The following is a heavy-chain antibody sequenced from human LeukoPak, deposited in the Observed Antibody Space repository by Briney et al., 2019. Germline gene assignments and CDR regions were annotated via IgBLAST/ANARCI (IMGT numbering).Heavy chain of an antibody. CDR3: ARGDGYLFDF. Sequence: SETLSLTCTVSGGSLSTYYWSWIRQPPGKGLEWIGYIYNSGSTNYSPSLRSRVTISVDTSKNQFSLKLSSVTAADTAVYYCARGDGYLFDFWGQGTRVTVSS. J-gene: IGHJ4*02. D-gene: IGHD5-24*01. CDR2: IYNSGST. V-gene: IGHV4-59*08. CDR1: GGSLSTYY.